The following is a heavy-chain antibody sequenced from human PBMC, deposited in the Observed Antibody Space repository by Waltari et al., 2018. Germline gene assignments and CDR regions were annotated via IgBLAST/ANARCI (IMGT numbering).Heavy chain of an antibody. D-gene: IGHD3-10*01. CDR1: GFTLSSCA. Sequence: QLVASGGGWVQPGGSLRLPCAASGFTLSSCAMSWVRQAPGKGLGWLSGIHCCDSGTVYADSVKGRFTISRDHSQNTLFLQMNSLRTEDTAIYYCAKLNWFPESPDFWGQGTLVTVSS. CDR2: IHCCDSGT. J-gene: IGHJ4*02. CDR3: AKLNWFPESPDF. V-gene: IGHV3-23*04.